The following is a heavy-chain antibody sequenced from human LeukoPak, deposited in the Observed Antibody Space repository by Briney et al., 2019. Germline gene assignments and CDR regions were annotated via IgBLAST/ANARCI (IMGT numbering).Heavy chain of an antibody. D-gene: IGHD6-13*01. CDR3: ASEYSSSWYYRYYYFDY. CDR1: GYTFTSYG. J-gene: IGHJ4*02. Sequence: GASVKVSCKASGYTFTSYGISWVRQAPGQGLEGMGWISAYNGNTNYAQKLQGRVTMTTDTSTSTAYMELRSLRSDDTAVYYCASEYSSSWYYRYYYFDYWGQGTLVTVSS. CDR2: ISAYNGNT. V-gene: IGHV1-18*01.